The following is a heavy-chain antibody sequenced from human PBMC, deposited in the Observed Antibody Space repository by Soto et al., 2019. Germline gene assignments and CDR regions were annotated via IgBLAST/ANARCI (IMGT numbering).Heavy chain of an antibody. Sequence: PSETVSRTCAVCGGSISSSNWWSWVHKPPGKGLEWIGEIYHSGSTNYNPSLKSRVTISVDKSKNQFSLKLSSVTAADTAVYYCARRRFLEWLLEPAEHYYGMDVWGQGTTVTVSS. CDR1: GGSISSSNW. CDR2: IYHSGST. J-gene: IGHJ6*02. V-gene: IGHV4-4*02. CDR3: ARRRFLEWLLEPAEHYYGMDV. D-gene: IGHD3-3*01.